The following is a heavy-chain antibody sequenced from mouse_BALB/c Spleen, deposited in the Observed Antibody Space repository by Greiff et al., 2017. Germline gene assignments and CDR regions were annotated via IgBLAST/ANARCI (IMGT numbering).Heavy chain of an antibody. D-gene: IGHD2-4*01. J-gene: IGHJ4*01. V-gene: IGHV1S137*01. Sequence: QVQLKESGAELVRPGVSVKISCKGSGYTFTDYAMHWVKQSHAKSLEWIGVISTYYGDASYNQKFKGKATMTVDKSSSTAYMELARLTSEDSAIYYCARVDYDVRGAMDYWGQGTSVTVSS. CDR3: ARVDYDVRGAMDY. CDR1: GYTFTDYA. CDR2: ISTYYGDA.